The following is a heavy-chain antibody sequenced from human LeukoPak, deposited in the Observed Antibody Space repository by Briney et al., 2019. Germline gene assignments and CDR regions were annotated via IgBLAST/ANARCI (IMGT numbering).Heavy chain of an antibody. J-gene: IGHJ4*02. CDR2: IYSGGST. Sequence: GGSLRLSCAASGFTVSSNYMSWVRPAPGKGLEWVSVIYSGGSTYYADSVKGRFTISRDSSKNTLYLQMNSLRAEDTAVYYCAREPHSGSYYYDYWGQGTLVTVSS. D-gene: IGHD1-26*01. CDR1: GFTVSSNY. CDR3: AREPHSGSYYYDY. V-gene: IGHV3-66*01.